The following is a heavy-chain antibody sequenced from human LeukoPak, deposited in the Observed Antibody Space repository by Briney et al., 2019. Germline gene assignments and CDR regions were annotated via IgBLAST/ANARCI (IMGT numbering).Heavy chain of an antibody. CDR2: IRGSTGTT. Sequence: GGSLRLSCAASGFIFSNYAMIWVRQAPGKGLEWVSSIRGSTGTTYYADSVKGRFTIFRDNSQNMLYLQMNSLRVEDTAVYYCARDHFDWLPSLIDYWGQGTLLTVSS. D-gene: IGHD3-9*01. V-gene: IGHV3-23*01. J-gene: IGHJ4*02. CDR3: ARDHFDWLPSLIDY. CDR1: GFIFSNYA.